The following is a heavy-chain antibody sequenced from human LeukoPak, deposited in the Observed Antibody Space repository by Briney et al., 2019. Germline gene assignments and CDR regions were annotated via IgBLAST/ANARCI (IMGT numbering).Heavy chain of an antibody. J-gene: IGHJ4*02. CDR2: INPSGGST. CDR3: ARADGYCTNGVCYKGPRKYYFDY. CDR1: GYTFTSYY. Sequence: ASVKVSCKASGYTFTSYYMHWVRQAPGQGLEWMGIINPSGGSTSCAQKFQGRVTMTRDTSTSTVYMELSSLRSEDTAVYYCARADGYCTNGVCYKGPRKYYFDYWGQGTLVTVSS. V-gene: IGHV1-46*01. D-gene: IGHD2-8*01.